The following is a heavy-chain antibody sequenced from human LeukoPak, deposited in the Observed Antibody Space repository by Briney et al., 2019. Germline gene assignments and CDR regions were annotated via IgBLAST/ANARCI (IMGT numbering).Heavy chain of an antibody. Sequence: ASVKVSCKASGYTFTSYYMHWVRQAPGLGLEWMGIINPSGGSTSYAQKFQGRVTMTRDTSTSTVYMELSSLRSEDTAVYYCARDGNGYDPFDPWGQGTLVTVSS. V-gene: IGHV1-46*01. CDR1: GYTFTSYY. D-gene: IGHD5-12*01. CDR3: ARDGNGYDPFDP. J-gene: IGHJ5*02. CDR2: INPSGGST.